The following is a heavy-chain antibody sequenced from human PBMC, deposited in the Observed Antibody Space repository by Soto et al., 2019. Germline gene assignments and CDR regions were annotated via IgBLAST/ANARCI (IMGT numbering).Heavy chain of an antibody. Sequence: QVQLVQSGAEVKKPGSSVKVSCKTSADTFNRFAFGWVRQGPGRGPEWMGGIIPFFATSKYAQKFQGRVTFTADESTSTVYMEVRSLTSEDTAVYYCARDPGSGSSVTLDSWGQGTLVTVSS. D-gene: IGHD3-10*01. V-gene: IGHV1-69*01. CDR3: ARDPGSGSSVTLDS. CDR2: IIPFFATS. CDR1: ADTFNRFA. J-gene: IGHJ4*02.